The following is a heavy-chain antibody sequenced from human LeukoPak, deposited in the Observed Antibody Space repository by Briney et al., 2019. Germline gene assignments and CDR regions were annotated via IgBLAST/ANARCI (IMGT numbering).Heavy chain of an antibody. D-gene: IGHD6-13*01. Sequence: PGGSLRLSCAASGFTFSSYSMNWVRQAPGKGLEWVSSISSSSSYIYYADSVKGRFTISRDNAKNSLYLQMNSLRAEDTAVYYCAKQAVASSSWYYFDYWGQGTLVTVSS. V-gene: IGHV3-21*01. CDR1: GFTFSSYS. CDR3: AKQAVASSSWYYFDY. CDR2: ISSSSSYI. J-gene: IGHJ4*02.